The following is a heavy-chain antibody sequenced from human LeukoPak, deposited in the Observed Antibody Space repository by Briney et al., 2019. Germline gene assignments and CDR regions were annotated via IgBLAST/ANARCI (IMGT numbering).Heavy chain of an antibody. D-gene: IGHD4/OR15-4a*01. CDR2: IGSSGGGT. CDR1: GFTVSSNY. J-gene: IGHJ6*02. V-gene: IGHV3-23*01. CDR3: AKYGASGGSHGMDV. Sequence: QPGGSLRLSCAASGFTVSSNYMSWVRQAPGKGLEWVSAIGSSGGGTYYPDSVKGRFTVSRDNSKNTLYLQMNSLSAEDTAVYYCAKYGASGGSHGMDVWGQGTTVTVSS.